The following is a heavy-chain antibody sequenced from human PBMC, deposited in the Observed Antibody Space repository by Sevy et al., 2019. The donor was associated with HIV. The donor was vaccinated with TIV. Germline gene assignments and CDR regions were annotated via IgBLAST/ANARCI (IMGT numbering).Heavy chain of an antibody. CDR2: IYTSGST. V-gene: IGHV4-61*02. CDR3: ARDAHGGNFDY. CDR1: GGSISSGSYY. Sequence: SETLSLTCTVSGGSISSGSYYWSWIRQPAGKGLEWIGRIYTSGSTNYNPSLKSRVTISVDTSKYQFSLKLSSVTAADTAVYYCARDAHGGNFDYLGQGTLVTVSS. D-gene: IGHD4-17*01. J-gene: IGHJ4*02.